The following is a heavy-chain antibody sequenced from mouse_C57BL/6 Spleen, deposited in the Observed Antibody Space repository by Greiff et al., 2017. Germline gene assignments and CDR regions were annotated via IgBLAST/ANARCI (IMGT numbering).Heavy chain of an antibody. J-gene: IGHJ2*01. CDR2: IDPENGDT. CDR3: RRDDIDHYFDY. CDR1: GFNIKDDY. Sequence: VQLPQSGAELVRPGASVKLSCTASGFNIKDDYMHWVKQRPEQGLEWIGWIDPENGDTEYTSKFQGKATITADTSSTTAYLQLSSLTSEDTAVYSCRRDDIDHYFDYWGQGTTLTVSS. D-gene: IGHD2-3*01. V-gene: IGHV14-4*01.